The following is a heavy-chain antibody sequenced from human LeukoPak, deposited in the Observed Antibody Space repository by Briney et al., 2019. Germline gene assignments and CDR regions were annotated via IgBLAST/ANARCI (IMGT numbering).Heavy chain of an antibody. CDR2: ISGSSGHT. V-gene: IGHV3-23*01. Sequence: GWSLELSSAASGLTFSSYAMSWVRQAPGKGLEWVSAISGSSGHTYYADSVKGRFTISRDNSKNTLYLQMNSLRAEDTAVYYCAKVGFSEMEWLLYSDHWGQGTLVTVSS. J-gene: IGHJ4*02. D-gene: IGHD3-3*01. CDR3: AKVGFSEMEWLLYSDH. CDR1: GLTFSSYA.